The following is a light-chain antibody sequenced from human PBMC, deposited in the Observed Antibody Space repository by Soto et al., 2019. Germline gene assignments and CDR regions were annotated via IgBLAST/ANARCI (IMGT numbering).Light chain of an antibody. V-gene: IGLV2-14*01. CDR2: EVS. CDR1: ISDIGSNIY. CDR3: SSYTSSGTLV. J-gene: IGLJ3*02. Sequence: QSVLTQPASVSGSPGQSVAISCTGTISDIGSNIYVSWYQQYPGKAPKLLLYEVSYRPSGASTRFSGSKFDNTASLTISGLQAEDEADYYCSSYTSSGTLVFGGGTKLTVL.